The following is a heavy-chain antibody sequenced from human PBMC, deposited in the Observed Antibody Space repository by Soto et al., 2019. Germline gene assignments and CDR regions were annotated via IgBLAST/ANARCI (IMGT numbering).Heavy chain of an antibody. D-gene: IGHD3-10*02. J-gene: IGHJ5*01. V-gene: IGHV4-59*01. Sequence: QVQLQESGPGLVKPSETLSLTCTVSGGSISSYYWSWIRQPPGKGLEWIGFIFYSGSTSYNPSLKSRVTISIDTSEYPFSLKLNSVTAAYPAVYYCASMIGDPVLSFDSWGQGTLVAVSS. CDR2: IFYSGST. CDR1: GGSISSYY. CDR3: ASMIGDPVLSFDS.